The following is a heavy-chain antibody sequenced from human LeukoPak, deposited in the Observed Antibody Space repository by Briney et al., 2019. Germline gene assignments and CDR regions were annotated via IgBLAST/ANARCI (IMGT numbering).Heavy chain of an antibody. D-gene: IGHD1-26*01. Sequence: SVKVSCKASGGTFSSYAISWVRQAPGQGLEWMGGIIPIFGTANYAQKFQGRVTITADESTSTAYMELSSLRSEDTAVYYCACAAPGGIVGATWFDPWGQGTLVTVSS. CDR1: GGTFSSYA. J-gene: IGHJ5*02. CDR3: ACAAPGGIVGATWFDP. V-gene: IGHV1-69*01. CDR2: IIPIFGTA.